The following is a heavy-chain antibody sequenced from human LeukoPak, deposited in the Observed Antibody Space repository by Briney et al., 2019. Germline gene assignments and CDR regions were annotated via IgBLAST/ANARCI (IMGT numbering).Heavy chain of an antibody. Sequence: GSVKVSCKASGYTFTSYDINWVRQATGQGLEWMGWMNPNSGNTGYAQKFQGRVTMTRNTSISTAYMELSSLRSEDTAVYYCARIKPYYDFWSGYYIRGPFDYWGQGTLVTVSS. D-gene: IGHD3-3*01. CDR1: GYTFTSYD. CDR2: MNPNSGNT. V-gene: IGHV1-8*01. CDR3: ARIKPYYDFWSGYYIRGPFDY. J-gene: IGHJ4*02.